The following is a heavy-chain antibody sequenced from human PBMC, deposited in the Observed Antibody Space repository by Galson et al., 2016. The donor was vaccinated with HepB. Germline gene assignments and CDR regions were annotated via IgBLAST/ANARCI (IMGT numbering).Heavy chain of an antibody. V-gene: IGHV3-48*02. CDR3: TRDLPITATTSGEHFVY. CDR1: GFTLSSYS. D-gene: IGHD3-16*01. CDR2: ISRTETK. Sequence: SLRLSCAVSGFTLSSYSMNWVRQAPGKGLEWISYISRTETKYYADSVKGRFTISRDDAKNTVYLQMNSLRDDDTAVYHCTRDLPITATTSGEHFVYWGQGTLVTVSS. J-gene: IGHJ4*02.